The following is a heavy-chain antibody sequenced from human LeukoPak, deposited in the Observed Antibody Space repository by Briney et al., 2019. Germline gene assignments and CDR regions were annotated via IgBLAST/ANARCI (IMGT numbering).Heavy chain of an antibody. V-gene: IGHV3-23*01. D-gene: IGHD3-10*01. CDR1: GFTCSSYG. CDR2: ISGSGGST. Sequence: PGGSLRLXCAASGFTCSSYGMRWVRQAPGMGLEWVSGISGSGGSTFYADSVKGRFTISRDNSKNTLYLQMNSLRAEDTALYYCAKDLWYYASGVPYWGQGTLVTVSS. J-gene: IGHJ4*02. CDR3: AKDLWYYASGVPY.